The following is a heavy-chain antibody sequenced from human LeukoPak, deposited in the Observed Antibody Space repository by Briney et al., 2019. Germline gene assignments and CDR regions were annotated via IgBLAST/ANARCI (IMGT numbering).Heavy chain of an antibody. Sequence: GGSLRLSCAASGFTFSSYAMSWVRQAPGKGLEWVSAISGSGGSTYYADSVKGRFTISRDNSKNTLYLQMNSLRAEDTAAYYCAKVGYYYDSSGYYYYWGQGTLVTVSS. CDR3: AKVGYYYDSSGYYYY. J-gene: IGHJ4*02. CDR2: ISGSGGST. V-gene: IGHV3-23*01. D-gene: IGHD3-22*01. CDR1: GFTFSSYA.